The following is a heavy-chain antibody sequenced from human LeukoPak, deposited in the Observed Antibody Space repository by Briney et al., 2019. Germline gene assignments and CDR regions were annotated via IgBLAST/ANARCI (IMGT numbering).Heavy chain of an antibody. J-gene: IGHJ4*02. CDR3: ARDYVYIVATTAFDY. Sequence: SGGSLRLSCAASGFTFSSYSMNWVRQAPGKGLEWVSYISSSSTTIYYANSVKGRFTISRDNAKNSLYLQMNSLRAEDTAVYYCARDYVYIVATTAFDYWGQGTLVTVSS. V-gene: IGHV3-48*01. CDR2: ISSSSTTI. D-gene: IGHD5-12*01. CDR1: GFTFSSYS.